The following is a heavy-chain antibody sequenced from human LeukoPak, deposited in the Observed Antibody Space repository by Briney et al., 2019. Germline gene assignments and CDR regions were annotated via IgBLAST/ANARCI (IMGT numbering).Heavy chain of an antibody. J-gene: IGHJ4*02. Sequence: PSETLSLTCTVSGGSISSYYWSWIRQPPGKGLEWIGYIYYSGSTNYNPSLKSRVTISVDTSKNQFSLKLSSVTAADTAVYYCARDRELYSSGWYAGVGYRGQGTLVTVSS. V-gene: IGHV4-59*12. CDR2: IYYSGST. CDR1: GGSISSYY. CDR3: ARDRELYSSGWYAGVGY. D-gene: IGHD6-19*01.